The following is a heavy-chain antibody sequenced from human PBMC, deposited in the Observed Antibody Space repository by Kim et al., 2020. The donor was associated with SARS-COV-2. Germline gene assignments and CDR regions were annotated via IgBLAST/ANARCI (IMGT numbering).Heavy chain of an antibody. CDR3: ARALSTISH. D-gene: IGHD2-2*01. J-gene: IGHJ1*01. Sequence: SETLSLTCTVSGCSISSICYYWGWLRQRPGKGLELIVIFYYSGSTYYNPSLESRVTLSVDTSKNQFSLKPISVTAADTAVYSGARALSTISHWGAGSL. V-gene: IGHV4-39*01. CDR1: GCSISSICYY. CDR2: FYYSGST.